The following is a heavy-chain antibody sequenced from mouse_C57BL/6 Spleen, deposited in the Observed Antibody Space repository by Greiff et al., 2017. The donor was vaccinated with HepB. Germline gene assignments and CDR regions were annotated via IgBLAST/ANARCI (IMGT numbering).Heavy chain of an antibody. CDR1: GFTFSDYG. J-gene: IGHJ1*03. Sequence: EVQGVESGGGLVKPGGSLKLSCATSGFTFSDYGMHWVRQAPEKGLEWVAYISSGSSTIYYADTVKGRFTISRDNAKNTLFLQMTSLRSEDTAMYYGARHDDYDEDWYFDVWGTGTTVTVSS. V-gene: IGHV5-17*01. CDR3: ARHDDYDEDWYFDV. D-gene: IGHD2-4*01. CDR2: ISSGSSTI.